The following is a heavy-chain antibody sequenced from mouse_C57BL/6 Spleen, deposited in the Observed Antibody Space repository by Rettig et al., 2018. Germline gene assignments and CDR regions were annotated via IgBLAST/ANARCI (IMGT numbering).Heavy chain of an antibody. J-gene: IGHJ2*01. V-gene: IGHV3-6*01. CDR2: ISYDGSN. D-gene: IGHD1-2*01. CDR3: ARGLLDFDY. CDR1: GYSITSGYY. Sequence: LVKPSQSLSLTCSVTGYSITSGYYWNWIRQFPGNKLEWMGYISYDGSNNYNPSLKNRISITRDTSKNQFFLKLNSVTTEDTATYYCARGLLDFDYWGQGTTLTVSS.